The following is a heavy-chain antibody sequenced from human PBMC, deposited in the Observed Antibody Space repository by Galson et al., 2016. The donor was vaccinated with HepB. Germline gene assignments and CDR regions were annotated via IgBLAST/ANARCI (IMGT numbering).Heavy chain of an antibody. V-gene: IGHV3-23*01. J-gene: IGHJ5*02. CDR3: ARIHRSDWYLHAALGWFDP. Sequence: LRLSCAASGFTFSSYAMSWVRQAPGKGLEWVSGISSSGDSTYYADSVKGRFTISRDNSKNTLYLQMNSLRAEDTAVYYCARIHRSDWYLHAALGWFDPWGQGTLSPSPQ. D-gene: IGHD6-19*01. CDR2: ISSSGDST. CDR1: GFTFSSYA.